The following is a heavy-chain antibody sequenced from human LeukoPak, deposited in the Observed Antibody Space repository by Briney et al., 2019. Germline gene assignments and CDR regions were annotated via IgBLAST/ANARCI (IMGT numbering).Heavy chain of an antibody. D-gene: IGHD3-10*01. Sequence: SETLSLTCTVSGGSISSGGYYWSWIRQHPGKGLEWIGYIYYSGSTYYNPSLKSRVTISVDTSKNQFSLKLSSVTAADTAVYYCARIGYYGSGTYGMDVWGQGTTVTVFS. CDR1: GGSISSGGYY. V-gene: IGHV4-31*03. CDR3: ARIGYYGSGTYGMDV. J-gene: IGHJ6*02. CDR2: IYYSGST.